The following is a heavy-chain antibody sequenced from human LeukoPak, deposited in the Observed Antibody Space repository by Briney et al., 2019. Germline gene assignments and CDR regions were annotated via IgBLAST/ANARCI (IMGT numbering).Heavy chain of an antibody. CDR2: ISGSGGST. CDR3: ARDRVRGVFDI. J-gene: IGHJ3*02. Sequence: GGSLRLSCAASGFTFSSYAMSWVRQAPGKGLEWVSAISGSGGSTYYADSVKGRFTISRDNAKNSLYLQMNSLRAEDTAVYYCARDRVRGVFDIWGQGTMVTVSS. V-gene: IGHV3-23*01. CDR1: GFTFSSYA. D-gene: IGHD3-10*01.